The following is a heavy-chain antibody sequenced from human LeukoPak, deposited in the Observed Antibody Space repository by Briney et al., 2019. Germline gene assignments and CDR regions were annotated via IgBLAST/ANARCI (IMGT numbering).Heavy chain of an antibody. CDR1: GGSFSGYY. Sequence: PSETLSLTCAVYGGSFSGYYWSWIRQPPGKGLEWIGEINHSGSTNYNPSLKSRVTISVDTSKNRFSLKLSSVTAADTAVYYCARGYSYGQDSDYWGQGTLVTVSS. D-gene: IGHD5-18*01. V-gene: IGHV4-34*01. CDR3: ARGYSYGQDSDY. J-gene: IGHJ4*02. CDR2: INHSGST.